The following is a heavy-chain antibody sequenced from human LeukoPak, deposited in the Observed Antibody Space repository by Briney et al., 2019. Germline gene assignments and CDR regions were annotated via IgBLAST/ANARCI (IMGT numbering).Heavy chain of an antibody. CDR2: ISGSGSTT. Sequence: GGSLRLSCAASGFTFSSYAMHWVRQAPGKGLEWVSTISGSGSTTYYADSVKGRFTISRDNAKNSLYLQMNSLRAEDTAVYYCAVNDAFDIWGQGTMVTVSS. J-gene: IGHJ3*02. CDR3: AVNDAFDI. V-gene: IGHV3-21*01. CDR1: GFTFSSYA.